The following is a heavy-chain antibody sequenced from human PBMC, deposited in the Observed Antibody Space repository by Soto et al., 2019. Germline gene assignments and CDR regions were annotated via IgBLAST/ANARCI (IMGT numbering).Heavy chain of an antibody. CDR2: ISGSGGTT. V-gene: IGHV3-23*01. CDR1: GFTFSSYA. CDR3: AKSASFWTAYPADL. D-gene: IGHD3-3*01. J-gene: IGHJ5*02. Sequence: GGSLRLSCEGSGFTFSSYAMSWVRQAPGKGLEWVSAISGSGGTTYYAESVKGRFTVSRDKSNNTLYLQMNSPRVEDTAVYYCAKSASFWTAYPADLWGQGTLVTVS.